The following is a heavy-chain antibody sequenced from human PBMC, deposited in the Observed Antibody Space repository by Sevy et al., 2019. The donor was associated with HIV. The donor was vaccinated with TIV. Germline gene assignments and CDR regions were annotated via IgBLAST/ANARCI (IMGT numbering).Heavy chain of an antibody. CDR3: ARGSYYVVY. CDR2: ISNSGST. Sequence: SETLSLTCTVSGTSITNYFWTWIRQPPGKGLEWIGYISNSGSTNYIPSLKGRVTISLDKSKNQFSLKLTSVTAADTAVYYCARGSYYVVYWGQGTLVTVSS. CDR1: GTSITNYF. J-gene: IGHJ4*02. V-gene: IGHV4-59*12. D-gene: IGHD1-26*01.